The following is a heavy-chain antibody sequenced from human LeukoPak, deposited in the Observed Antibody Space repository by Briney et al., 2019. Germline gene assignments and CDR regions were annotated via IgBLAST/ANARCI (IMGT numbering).Heavy chain of an antibody. CDR3: ARDRQQLGNYYYYGMDV. V-gene: IGHV4-4*07. J-gene: IGHJ6*02. D-gene: IGHD6-13*01. CDR1: GGSFSGYY. CDR2: IYTSGST. Sequence: SETLSLTCAVYGGSFSGYYWSWIRQPAGKGLEWIGRIYTSGSTNYNPSLKSRVTMSADTSKNQFSLKLSSVTAADTAVYYCARDRQQLGNYYYYGMDVWGQGTTVTVSS.